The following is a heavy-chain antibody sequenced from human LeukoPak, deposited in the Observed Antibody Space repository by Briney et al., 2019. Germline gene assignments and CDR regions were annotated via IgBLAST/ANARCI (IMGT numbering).Heavy chain of an antibody. CDR2: IRSKANSYAT. D-gene: IGHD6-13*01. Sequence: PGGSLKLSCAASGFTLSGSAMHWVRQASGKGLEWVGRIRSKANSYATAYAASVKGRFTISRDDSKNTAYLQMNSLKTEDTAVYYCTRLPIAAAGTRDYWGQGTLVTVSS. V-gene: IGHV3-73*01. J-gene: IGHJ4*02. CDR1: GFTLSGSA. CDR3: TRLPIAAAGTRDY.